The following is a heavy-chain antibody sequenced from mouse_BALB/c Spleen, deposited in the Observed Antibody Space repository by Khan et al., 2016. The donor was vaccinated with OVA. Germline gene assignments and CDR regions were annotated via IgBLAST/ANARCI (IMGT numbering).Heavy chain of an antibody. D-gene: IGHD2-14*01. CDR3: ARAYYRYDGYYAMDY. Sequence: QVQLKESGPGLVAPSRSLSITCTVSGFSLSRYNIHWVRQPPGKGLEWLGMIWGGGGTDYNSTLKSRLSIRKDNSKSQVLLKMNSLQIDDTAMYYCARAYYRYDGYYAMDYWGQGTSVTVSS. CDR2: IWGGGGT. V-gene: IGHV2-6-4*01. J-gene: IGHJ4*01. CDR1: GFSLSRYN.